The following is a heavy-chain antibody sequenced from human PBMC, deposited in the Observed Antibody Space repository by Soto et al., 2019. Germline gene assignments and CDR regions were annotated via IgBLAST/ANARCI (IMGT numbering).Heavy chain of an antibody. CDR3: ARDAPPNVVVVPAADPFDI. CDR1: GFTLSHYY. V-gene: IGHV3-11*01. D-gene: IGHD2-2*01. J-gene: IGHJ3*02. Sequence: GGSLRLSCAASGFTLSHYYMTWIRQAPGRGLEWVSFISNSGTAIYYADSVKGRFTISRDNAKNSLYLQMNSLRAEDTAIYYCARDAPPNVVVVPAADPFDIWGQGAMVTVSS. CDR2: ISNSGTAI.